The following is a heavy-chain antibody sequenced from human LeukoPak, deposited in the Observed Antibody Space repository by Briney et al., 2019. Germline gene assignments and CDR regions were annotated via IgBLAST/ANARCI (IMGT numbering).Heavy chain of an antibody. J-gene: IGHJ4*02. CDR1: GGSFSGYY. V-gene: IGHV4-34*01. CDR2: INHSGST. D-gene: IGHD6-13*01. Sequence: SETLSLTCAVYGGSFSGYYWSWIRQPPGKGLERIGEINHSGSTNYSPSLKSRVTISVDTSKNQFSLKLSSVTAADTAVYYCARGRYSSSWYRYWGQGTLVTVSS. CDR3: ARGRYSSSWYRY.